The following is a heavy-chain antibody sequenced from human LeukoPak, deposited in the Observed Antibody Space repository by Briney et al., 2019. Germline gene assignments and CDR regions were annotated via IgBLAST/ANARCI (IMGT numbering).Heavy chain of an antibody. Sequence: SETLSLTCAVYGGSFSGYYWSWIRQPPGKGLEWIGEINHGGSTNYNPSLKSRVTISVDTSKNQFSLKLSSVTAADTAVYYCARSSYSSSWYLLWGQGTLVTVSS. V-gene: IGHV4-34*01. D-gene: IGHD6-13*01. CDR3: ARSSYSSSWYLL. CDR2: INHGGST. CDR1: GGSFSGYY. J-gene: IGHJ4*02.